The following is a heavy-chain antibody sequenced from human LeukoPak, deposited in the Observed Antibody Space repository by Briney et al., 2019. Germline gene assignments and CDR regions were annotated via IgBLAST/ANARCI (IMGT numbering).Heavy chain of an antibody. D-gene: IGHD2/OR15-2a*01. CDR3: ARHKSPLTVIVPSDGFDP. Sequence: AGGSLRLSCVASGFSFRSYSMNWVRQAPGRGLEWVSSLSSSSSFIFYGDSVKGRFTISRDNIKNTMYLQMNSLRAEDTAVYYCARHKSPLTVIVPSDGFDPWGQGTLVTVSS. J-gene: IGHJ5*02. V-gene: IGHV3-21*01. CDR2: LSSSSSFI. CDR1: GFSFRSYS.